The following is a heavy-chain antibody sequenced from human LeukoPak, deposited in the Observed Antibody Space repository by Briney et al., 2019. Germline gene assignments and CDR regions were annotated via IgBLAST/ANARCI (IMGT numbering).Heavy chain of an antibody. V-gene: IGHV4-34*01. CDR1: GPSLSGYY. CDR2: INHSGST. CDR3: ARGLRSYYGSGSRSNWSDT. Sequence: PWECLSLACAVYGPSLSGYYWSSIRQPPGKGLEWVGEINHSGSTNYNPSLKSRVTISVDTSKNQFSLKLSSVTAADTAVYYCARGLRSYYGSGSRSNWSDTWGQGHLVTVSS. J-gene: IGHJ5*02. D-gene: IGHD3-10*01.